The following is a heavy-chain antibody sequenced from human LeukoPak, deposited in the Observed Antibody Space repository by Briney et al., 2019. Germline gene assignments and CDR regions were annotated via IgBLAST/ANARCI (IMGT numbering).Heavy chain of an antibody. Sequence: SETLSLTCAVYGGSFSGFSWSWIRQPPGKGLEWIGEIDHSGSTIYNPSLKSRVTISVDTSKNQFSLKLSSVTAADTAVYYCAREPNGDYGTDILNWGQGTLVTVSS. D-gene: IGHD4-17*01. CDR1: GGSFSGFS. CDR3: AREPNGDYGTDILN. V-gene: IGHV4-34*01. CDR2: IDHSGST. J-gene: IGHJ4*02.